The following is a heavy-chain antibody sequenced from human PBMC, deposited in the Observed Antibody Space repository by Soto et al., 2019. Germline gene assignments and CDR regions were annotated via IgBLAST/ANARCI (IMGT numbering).Heavy chain of an antibody. CDR3: AKDRGSSGTSSTFDY. CDR2: ISWGGGSI. J-gene: IGHJ4*02. Sequence: GGSLRLSCAASGFTFDDYAMHWVRQAPGKGLEWVSGISWGGGSIGYADSVKGRFTISRDNAKNSLYLQMRSLRAEDTALYYCAKDRGSSGTSSTFDYWGQGTTVTVSS. D-gene: IGHD6-13*01. CDR1: GFTFDDYA. V-gene: IGHV3-9*01.